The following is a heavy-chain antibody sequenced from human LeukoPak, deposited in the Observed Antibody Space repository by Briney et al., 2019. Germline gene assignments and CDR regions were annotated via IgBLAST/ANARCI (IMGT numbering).Heavy chain of an antibody. CDR2: IYYSGST. CDR3: ARGSVDEYTAAPDPAFDP. Sequence: PSETLSLTCTVSGVSISSSNSYWGWIRQPPGKGLEWIGYIYYSGSTNYNPSLKSRVTISVDTSKNQFSLKLSSVTAADTAVYYCARGSVDEYTAAPDPAFDPWGQGTLVTVSS. D-gene: IGHD2-2*01. CDR1: GVSISSSNSY. J-gene: IGHJ5*02. V-gene: IGHV4-61*05.